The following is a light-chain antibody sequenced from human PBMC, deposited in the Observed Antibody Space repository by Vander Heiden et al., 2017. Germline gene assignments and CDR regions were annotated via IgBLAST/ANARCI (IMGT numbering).Light chain of an antibody. J-gene: IGLJ1*01. CDR1: CHNIGAAYD. CDR2: GNS. CDR3: QSYDSSLKV. V-gene: IGLV1-40*01. Sequence: QSELTQPPSLSGAPGQRLTTSCTGSCHNIGAAYDVHWYQQLPGTAPELLIYGNSNRPAGVPDRFSGSKSGTSASLASTGLQAEEEADYYCQSYDSSLKVFGTGTKVTVL.